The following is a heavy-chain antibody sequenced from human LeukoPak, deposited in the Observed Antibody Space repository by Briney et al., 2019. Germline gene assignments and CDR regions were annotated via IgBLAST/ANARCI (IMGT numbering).Heavy chain of an antibody. D-gene: IGHD3-16*01. CDR3: ARFGIFYDMDV. V-gene: IGHV4-59*01. J-gene: IGHJ6*02. CDR1: GGSISGYY. CDR2: IHYSGKA. Sequence: SETLSLTCTVSGGSISGYYWTGTRQPPGKGLEWIGQIHYSGKADYNPSLRSRITISIDTCKNKMFLKLSSVTAADTAVYYCARFGIFYDMDVWSRGTTVTVPS.